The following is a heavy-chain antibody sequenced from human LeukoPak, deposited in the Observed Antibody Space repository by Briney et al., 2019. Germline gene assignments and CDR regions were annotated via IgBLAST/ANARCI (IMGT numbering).Heavy chain of an antibody. CDR1: GYTFSNYG. CDR3: ATDRQYFDWLSITERYYFDY. D-gene: IGHD3-9*01. Sequence: GASVKVSCKASGYTFSNYGISCVRQAPGQGLEWMGWVSAYNGNTNYAQKFQGRVTMTTDTSTSTAYMELRSLRSDDTAVYDCATDRQYFDWLSITERYYFDYWGQGTLVTVSS. J-gene: IGHJ4*02. CDR2: VSAYNGNT. V-gene: IGHV1-18*01.